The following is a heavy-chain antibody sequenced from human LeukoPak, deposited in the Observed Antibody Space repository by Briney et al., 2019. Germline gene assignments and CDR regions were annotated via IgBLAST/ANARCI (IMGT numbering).Heavy chain of an antibody. V-gene: IGHV1-2*02. CDR1: GYTFTDFY. D-gene: IGHD3-3*01. CDR3: ARADMSSDYTPNDY. CDR2: INPNSGGT. J-gene: IGHJ4*02. Sequence: ASVKVSSKASGYTFTDFYIHWVRQAPGQGLEWMGWINPNSGGTNYAQRFQGRVTMTRDTSISTAYMELSRLRSDDTAVYYCARADMSSDYTPNDYWGQGTLVTVSS.